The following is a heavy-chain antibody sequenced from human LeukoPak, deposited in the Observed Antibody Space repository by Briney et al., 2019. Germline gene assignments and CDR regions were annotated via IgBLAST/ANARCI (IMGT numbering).Heavy chain of an antibody. CDR3: ARDPPDLAMINV. CDR2: IIPIFGTT. Sequence: ASVKVSCKASGGTFSSYAVSWVRQAPGQGLEWMGRIIPIFGTTNYAQKFQGRVTITTDESTSTAYMELSSLRCEDTAVYYCARDPPDLAMINVRGQGTLVTVSS. D-gene: IGHD5-18*01. V-gene: IGHV1-69*05. CDR1: GGTFSSYA. J-gene: IGHJ4*02.